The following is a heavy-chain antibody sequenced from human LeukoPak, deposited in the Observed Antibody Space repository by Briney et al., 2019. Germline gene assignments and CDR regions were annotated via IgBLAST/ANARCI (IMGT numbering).Heavy chain of an antibody. CDR1: GFTFSSYA. V-gene: IGHV3-23*01. CDR3: ARKSASGNYPLDY. CDR2: ISGSGGST. J-gene: IGHJ4*02. Sequence: GGSLRLSCAASGFTFSSYAMSWVRQAPGKGLEWVSAISGSGGSTYYADSVKGRFTISRDNSKNTPYLQMNSLRAEDTAVYYCARKSASGNYPLDYWGQGTLVTVSS. D-gene: IGHD3-10*01.